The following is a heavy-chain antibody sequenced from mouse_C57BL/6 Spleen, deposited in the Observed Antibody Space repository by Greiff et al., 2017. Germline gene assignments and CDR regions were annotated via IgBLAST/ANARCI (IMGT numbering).Heavy chain of an antibody. V-gene: IGHV1-63*01. Sequence: QVQLQQSGAELVRPGTSVKLSCKASGYTFTSYWIGWAKQRPGHGLEWIGDIYPGGGYTNYNEKFKGKATLTADKSSSTAYMQFSSLTSEDSAIYYCAREERPGAMDYWGQGTTVTVSS. J-gene: IGHJ4*01. CDR2: IYPGGGYT. CDR3: AREERPGAMDY. CDR1: GYTFTSYW.